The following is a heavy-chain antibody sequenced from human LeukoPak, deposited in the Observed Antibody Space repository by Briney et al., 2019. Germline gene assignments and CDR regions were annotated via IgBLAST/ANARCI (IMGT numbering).Heavy chain of an antibody. CDR1: GYSFTSYW. V-gene: IGHV5-51*01. CDR3: ARSKYYYGSGEYGMDV. D-gene: IGHD3-10*01. Sequence: GESLKISCKGSGYSFTSYWIGWVRQMPGKGLEWMGIIYPGDSDTRYSPSFQGQVTISADKSISTAYLQWSSLKASDTAMYYCARSKYYYGSGEYGMDVWGQGTTVTVSS. J-gene: IGHJ6*02. CDR2: IYPGDSDT.